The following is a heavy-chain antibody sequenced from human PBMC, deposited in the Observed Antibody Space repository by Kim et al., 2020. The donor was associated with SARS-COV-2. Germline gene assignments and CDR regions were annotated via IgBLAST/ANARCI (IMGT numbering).Heavy chain of an antibody. CDR1: GFTFSFYS. CDR3: ARDGTLRLGELSLTYYYYGMDV. V-gene: IGHV3-21*01. D-gene: IGHD3-16*02. Sequence: GGSLRLSCAASGFTFSFYSMNWVRQAPGKGLEWVSSISSSSSYIYYADSVKGRFTISRDNAKNSLYLQMNSLRAEDTAVYYCARDGTLRLGELSLTYYYYGMDVGGQGTTVTVSS. J-gene: IGHJ6*02. CDR2: ISSSSSYI.